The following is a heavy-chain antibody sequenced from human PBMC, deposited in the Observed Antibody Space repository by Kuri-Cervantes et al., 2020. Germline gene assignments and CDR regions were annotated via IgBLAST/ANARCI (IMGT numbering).Heavy chain of an antibody. CDR2: IYYSGST. J-gene: IGHJ4*02. D-gene: IGHD3-22*01. V-gene: IGHV4-59*08. CDR3: ARAGDYYDSSGYFDY. CDR1: GDSISTYF. Sequence: SETLSLTCTVSGDSISTYFWSWIRQPPGEGLEWIGYIYYSGSTNYNPSLKSRVTISVDTSKNQFSLKLSSVTAADTAVYYCARAGDYYDSSGYFDYWGQGTLVTVSS.